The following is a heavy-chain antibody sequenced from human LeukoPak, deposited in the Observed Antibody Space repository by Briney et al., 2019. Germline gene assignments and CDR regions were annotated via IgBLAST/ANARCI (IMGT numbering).Heavy chain of an antibody. V-gene: IGHV3-48*02. CDR2: ITASGTAM. D-gene: IGHD1-26*01. CDR3: ASSGSYRFDY. Sequence: GGSLRLSCAASGFTFSSYSMNWVRQAPWKGLEWVSHITASGTAMFYADSVEGRFTISRDNAKNSLYLQMNSLRDEDTAVYYCASSGSYRFDYWGQGTLVTVSS. J-gene: IGHJ4*02. CDR1: GFTFSSYS.